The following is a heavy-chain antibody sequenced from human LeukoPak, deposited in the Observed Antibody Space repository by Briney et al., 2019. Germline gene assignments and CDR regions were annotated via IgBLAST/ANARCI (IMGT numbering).Heavy chain of an antibody. Sequence: SESLSLTCTVSGGSINSVGSYCSWLRHPPWNGLEWIRHIDYSGSTNYNPTPKRRVTISVDTSKNPFSLKLSSVTAADTAVYYCAREWAAAGFDPWGQGTLVTVSS. J-gene: IGHJ5*02. CDR2: IDYSGST. CDR1: GGSINSVGSY. D-gene: IGHD6-13*01. CDR3: AREWAAAGFDP. V-gene: IGHV4-61*08.